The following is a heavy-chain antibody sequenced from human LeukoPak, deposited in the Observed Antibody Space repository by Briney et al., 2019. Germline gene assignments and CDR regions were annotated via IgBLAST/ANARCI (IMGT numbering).Heavy chain of an antibody. D-gene: IGHD4-23*01. CDR1: GGTFSSYA. CDR2: IIPIFGTA. Sequence: SVKVSCKASGGTFSSYAIRWVRQAPGQGLAWMGGIIPIFGTANYAQKFQGRVTITTDESTSTAYMELSSLRSEDTAVYYCARGAATVVIAGEFDYWGQGTLVTVSS. V-gene: IGHV1-69*05. CDR3: ARGAATVVIAGEFDY. J-gene: IGHJ4*02.